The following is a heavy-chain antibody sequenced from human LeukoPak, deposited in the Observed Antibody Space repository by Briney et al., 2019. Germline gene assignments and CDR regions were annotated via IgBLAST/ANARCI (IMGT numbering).Heavy chain of an antibody. CDR3: ARLGIAGEMDY. J-gene: IGHJ4*02. CDR2: IYYSGST. CDR1: GGSISSSSYY. Sequence: KPSETLSLTCTVSGGSISSSSYYWGWIRQPPGKGLEWIGSIYYSGSTYYNPSLKSRVTISVDTSKNQFSLKLSSVTAADTAVYYCARLGIAGEMDYWGQGTLVTVSS. D-gene: IGHD6-13*01. V-gene: IGHV4-39*01.